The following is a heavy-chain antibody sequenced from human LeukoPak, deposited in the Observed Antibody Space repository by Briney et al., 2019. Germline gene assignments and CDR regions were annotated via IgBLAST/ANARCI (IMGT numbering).Heavy chain of an antibody. Sequence: PSETLSLTCTVPGGSISSSSYYWGWIRQPPGKGLEWIGSIYYSGSTYYNPSLKSRVTISVDTSKNQFSLKLSSVTAADTAVYYCARILMVRGVIKSNLFDPWGQGTLVTVSS. V-gene: IGHV4-39*07. CDR2: IYYSGST. D-gene: IGHD3-10*01. CDR3: ARILMVRGVIKSNLFDP. CDR1: GGSISSSSYY. J-gene: IGHJ5*02.